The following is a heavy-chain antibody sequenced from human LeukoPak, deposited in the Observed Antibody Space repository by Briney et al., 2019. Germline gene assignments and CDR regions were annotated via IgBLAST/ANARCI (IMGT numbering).Heavy chain of an antibody. Sequence: AGGSLRLSCAASGFTFSTYWMTWVRQAPGKGLEWVTNIKQDGSEKYYVDSVKGRFTVSRDNAKNSLFLQMNSLRAEDTAVYYCARVSDGNNFDYWGQGALVAVSS. CDR3: ARVSDGNNFDY. V-gene: IGHV3-7*01. CDR2: IKQDGSEK. J-gene: IGHJ4*02. CDR1: GFTFSTYW.